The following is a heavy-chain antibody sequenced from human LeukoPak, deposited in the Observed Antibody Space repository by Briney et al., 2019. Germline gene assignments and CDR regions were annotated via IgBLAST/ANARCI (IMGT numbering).Heavy chain of an antibody. V-gene: IGHV4-39*07. CDR1: GGSISSISYY. J-gene: IGHJ4*02. Sequence: SETLSLTCIVSGGSISSISYYWGWIRQPPGKGLEWIGSIYYSGSTYYNPSLKSRVTISVDTSKNQFSLKLSSVTAADTAVYYCARNRRYYDYVWGSYRPGYFDYWGQGTLVTVSS. D-gene: IGHD3-16*02. CDR2: IYYSGST. CDR3: ARNRRYYDYVWGSYRPGYFDY.